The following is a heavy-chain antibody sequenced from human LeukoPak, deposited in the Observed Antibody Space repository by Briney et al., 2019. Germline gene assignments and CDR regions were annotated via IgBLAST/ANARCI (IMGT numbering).Heavy chain of an antibody. CDR1: GYSFTSHW. J-gene: IGHJ6*03. Sequence: PGESLKISCRGSGYSFTSHWIGWVRQMPGKGLEWMGTIYPGDSDTTHSPSLQGHFSISADKSINTAYLQWSSLRASDTAMYYCARLSFASGWRYMDVWGKGTTVTVYS. D-gene: IGHD6-19*01. CDR3: ARLSFASGWRYMDV. CDR2: IYPGDSDT. V-gene: IGHV5-51*01.